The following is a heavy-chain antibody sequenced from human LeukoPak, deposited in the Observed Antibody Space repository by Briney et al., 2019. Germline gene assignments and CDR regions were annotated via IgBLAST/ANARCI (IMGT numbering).Heavy chain of an antibody. J-gene: IGHJ4*02. V-gene: IGHV4-39*01. CDR3: ARGWWELLGQFDY. D-gene: IGHD1-26*01. CDR2: IYYSGST. Sequence: KTSETLSLTCTVSGGSISSSSYYWGWIRQPPGKGLEWIGSIYYSGSTYYNPSLKSRVTISVDTSKNHFSLKLSSVTAADTAVSYCARGWWELLGQFDYWGQGTLVTVSS. CDR1: GGSISSSSYY.